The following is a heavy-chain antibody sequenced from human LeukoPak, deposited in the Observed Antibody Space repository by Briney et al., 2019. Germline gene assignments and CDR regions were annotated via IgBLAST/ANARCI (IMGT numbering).Heavy chain of an antibody. J-gene: IGHJ3*02. D-gene: IGHD1-1*01. V-gene: IGHV3-48*01. Sequence: GGSLRLSCAASGFTFSSYSMNWVRQAPGKGLEWVSYISSSSSTKYYADSVKGRFTISRDNAKNSLYLQMNSLRTEDTAVYYCARAFPPPYNWNDADYAFDIWGQGTMVTVSS. CDR3: ARAFPPPYNWNDADYAFDI. CDR1: GFTFSSYS. CDR2: ISSSSSTK.